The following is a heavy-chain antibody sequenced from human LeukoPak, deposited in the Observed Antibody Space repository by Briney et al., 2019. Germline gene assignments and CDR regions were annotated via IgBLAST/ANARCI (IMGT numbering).Heavy chain of an antibody. CDR3: AKMYGGTYIGN. D-gene: IGHD1-26*01. CDR2: ISGSAVIS. CDR1: GLSFSTFG. Sequence: GTLRLSCAASGLSFSTFGMTWVRQAPGKGLEWVSAISGSAVISFYADSVKGRFTISRDNSKNTLYLQMNSLRAEDTAVYYCAKMYGGTYIGNWGQGTLVTVSA. J-gene: IGHJ4*02. V-gene: IGHV3-23*01.